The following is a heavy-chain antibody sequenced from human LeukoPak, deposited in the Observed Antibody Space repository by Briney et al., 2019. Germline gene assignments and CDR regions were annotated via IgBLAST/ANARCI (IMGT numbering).Heavy chain of an antibody. J-gene: IGHJ1*01. V-gene: IGHV4-59*01. CDR3: ARDGAAAGEYFQH. Sequence: SETLSLTCTVSGGSISSYYWSWIRQPPGKGLEWIGYIYYSGSTNYNPSLKSRVTISVDTSKNQFSLKLSAVTAADTAVYYCARDGAAAGEYFQHWGQGTLVTVSS. D-gene: IGHD6-13*01. CDR2: IYYSGST. CDR1: GGSISSYY.